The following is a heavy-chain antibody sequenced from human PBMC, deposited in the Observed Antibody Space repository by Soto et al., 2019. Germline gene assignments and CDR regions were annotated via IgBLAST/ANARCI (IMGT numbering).Heavy chain of an antibody. V-gene: IGHV1-46*01. Sequence: EASVKVSCKASGYTFTNYYIHWVRQAPGQGLEWMGIINPTIGIANYAQKFQGRVTMTSDTSTTTAYMELSSLRSEDTAVYYCARDRAGWGQGTLVTVSS. CDR2: INPTIGIA. J-gene: IGHJ4*02. CDR3: ARDRAG. CDR1: GYTFTNYY.